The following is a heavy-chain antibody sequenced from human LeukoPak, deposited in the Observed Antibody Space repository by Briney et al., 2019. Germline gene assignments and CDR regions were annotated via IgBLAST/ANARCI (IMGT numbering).Heavy chain of an antibody. J-gene: IGHJ4*02. CDR1: GGSIRSGDYY. V-gene: IGHV4-30-4*01. Sequence: SETLSLTCTVSGGSIRSGDYYWSWIRQPPGKGLEWIGYTASPYHNPSLKSRLSISIDTSKNQISLKLDSVTASDTAVYFCARSTNYDASGSYYFDSWGRGILVTVTS. CDR2: YTASP. D-gene: IGHD3-10*01. CDR3: ARSTNYDASGSYYFDS.